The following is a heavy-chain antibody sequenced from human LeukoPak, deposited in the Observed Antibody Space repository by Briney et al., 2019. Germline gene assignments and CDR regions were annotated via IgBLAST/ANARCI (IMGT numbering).Heavy chain of an antibody. J-gene: IGHJ4*02. D-gene: IGHD3-16*02. CDR2: INPNSGGT. Sequence: ASVKVSCKASGYTFTGYYMHWVRQAPGQGLEWMGWINPNSGGTNYAQKFQGRVTMTRDTPISTAYMELSRLRSDDTAVYYCARAYYDYVWGSYRRPFDYWGQGTLVTVSS. CDR1: GYTFTGYY. V-gene: IGHV1-2*02. CDR3: ARAYYDYVWGSYRRPFDY.